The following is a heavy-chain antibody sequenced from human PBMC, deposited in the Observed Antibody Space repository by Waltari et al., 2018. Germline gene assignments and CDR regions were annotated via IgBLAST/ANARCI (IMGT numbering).Heavy chain of an antibody. Sequence: QVQLVESGGGVVQPGRSLRLSCAASGFTFSSYGMHWVRQAPGKGLEWVAVIWYDGSNKYYADSVKGRFTISRDNSKNTLYLQMNSLRAEDTAVYYCAKPLNGGYSLASMGGFDPWGQGTLVTVSS. J-gene: IGHJ5*02. CDR3: AKPLNGGYSLASMGGFDP. D-gene: IGHD5-18*01. CDR1: GFTFSSYG. V-gene: IGHV3-33*06. CDR2: IWYDGSNK.